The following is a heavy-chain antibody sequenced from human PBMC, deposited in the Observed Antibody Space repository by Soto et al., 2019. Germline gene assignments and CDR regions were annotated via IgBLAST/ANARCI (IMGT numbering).Heavy chain of an antibody. CDR3: ATESIAPMATGGPADY. J-gene: IGHJ4*02. CDR1: GDTFRNYA. D-gene: IGHD5-12*01. CDR2: VIPFLGTT. V-gene: IGHV1-69*11. Sequence: SVKVSCKASGDTFRNYAIGWVRQARGQGLEWMGNVIPFLGTTNYAQSFQGRVTISADESTSTAYVELSSLRSDDTAVYYCATESIAPMATGGPADYWGQGALVTVSS.